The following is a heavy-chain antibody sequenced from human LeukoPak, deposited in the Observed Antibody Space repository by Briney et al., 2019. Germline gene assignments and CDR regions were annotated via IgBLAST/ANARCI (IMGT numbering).Heavy chain of an antibody. J-gene: IGHJ4*02. CDR3: AKGDYHDY. V-gene: IGHV3-21*04. D-gene: IGHD3-16*01. CDR2: ISSSSSYI. CDR1: GFTFSSYS. Sequence: GGSLRLSCAASGFTFSSYSITWVRQAPGKGLEWVSSISSSSSYIYYADSVKGRFTISRDNSKNTLYLQMNSLRAEDTAVYYCAKGDYHDYWGQGTLVTVSS.